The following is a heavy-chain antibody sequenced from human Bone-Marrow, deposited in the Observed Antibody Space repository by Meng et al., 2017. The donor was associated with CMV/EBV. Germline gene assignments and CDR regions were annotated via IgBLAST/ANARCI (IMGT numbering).Heavy chain of an antibody. CDR3: AREGGSYLYYYYYGMDV. Sequence: ASVKVSCKASGYTFTSYDINWVRQATGQGLEWMGWMNPNSGNTGYAQKFQGRVTITRNTSISTAYMELSSLRSEDTAVYYCAREGGSYLYYYYYGMDVWGQGTTVTVSS. V-gene: IGHV1-8*03. J-gene: IGHJ6*02. D-gene: IGHD1-26*01. CDR2: MNPNSGNT. CDR1: GYTFTSYD.